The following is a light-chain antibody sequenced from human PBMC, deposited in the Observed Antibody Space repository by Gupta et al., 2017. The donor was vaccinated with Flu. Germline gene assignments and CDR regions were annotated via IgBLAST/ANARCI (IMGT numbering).Light chain of an antibody. V-gene: IGKV1-39*01. CDR3: QQSDSILLT. Sequence: PSSLSASVGDRVTITCRASQSINSYVKWYQKKRGKAPKLLIDAASSLQSGVPSRFSGSGSGTDFTLTISSLQPEDFATYYCQQSDSILLTFGQGTRLDIK. J-gene: IGKJ5*01. CDR2: AAS. CDR1: QSINSY.